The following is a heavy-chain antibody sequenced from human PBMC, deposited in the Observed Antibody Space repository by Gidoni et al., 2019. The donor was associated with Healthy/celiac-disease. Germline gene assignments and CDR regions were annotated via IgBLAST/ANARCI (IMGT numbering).Heavy chain of an antibody. CDR3: ARISYYGDYWYYFDY. CDR2: IFSNDEK. V-gene: IGHV2-26*01. D-gene: IGHD4-17*01. Sequence: QVTLKESGPVLVKPTETLTLTCTVPGFSLSTARMGVSWIRQPPGKALEWLAHIFSNDEKSYSTSLKSRLTISKDTSKSQVVLTMTNMDPVDTATYYCARISYYGDYWYYFDYWGQGTLVTVSS. J-gene: IGHJ4*02. CDR1: GFSLSTARMG.